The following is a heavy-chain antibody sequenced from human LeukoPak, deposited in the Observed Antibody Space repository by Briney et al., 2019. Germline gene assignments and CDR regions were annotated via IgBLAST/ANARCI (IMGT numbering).Heavy chain of an antibody. D-gene: IGHD1-26*01. CDR3: ARSSGTYHFDY. V-gene: IGHV3-74*01. CDR2: INSDGSST. J-gene: IGHJ4*02. Sequence: GGSLRLSCAASGFTFSSYWMHWVRQSPGKGLVWVSGINSDGSSTSYADSVKGRFTISRDNAKNSLFLQVNSLRAEDTAVYYCARSSGTYHFDYWGQGTLVTVSS. CDR1: GFTFSSYW.